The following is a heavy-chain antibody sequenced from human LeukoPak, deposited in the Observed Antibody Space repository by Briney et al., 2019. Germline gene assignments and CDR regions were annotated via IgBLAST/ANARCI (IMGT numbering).Heavy chain of an antibody. D-gene: IGHD4-17*01. Sequence: SGGSLRLSCTASGFTFTTYWMSWVRHPPGKGPEWVANIKQDGTEKYYVDSVKGRFTISRDNSKNTLYLQMNSLRAEDTAVYYCAKVGRDYGDYDGSNYSGQGTLVTVSS. J-gene: IGHJ4*02. CDR3: AKVGRDYGDYDGSNY. CDR2: IKQDGTEK. CDR1: GFTFTTYW. V-gene: IGHV3-7*01.